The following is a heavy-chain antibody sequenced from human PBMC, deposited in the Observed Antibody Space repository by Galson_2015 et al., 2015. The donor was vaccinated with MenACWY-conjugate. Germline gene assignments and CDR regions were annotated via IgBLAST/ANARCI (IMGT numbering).Heavy chain of an antibody. CDR3: WVVLVSESFHHDH. CDR2: IKSKAAGGTA. D-gene: IGHD3-10*01. V-gene: IGHV3-15*01. CDR1: GFTFKNAW. Sequence: SLRLSCAASGFTFKNAWMNWVRQTPGKGPEWVGRIKSKAAGGTADYAAPVRGRFTISRDDSNSTLYLQINNLKTEDTAIYFCWVVLVSESFHHDHWGQGTLVTVSS. J-gene: IGHJ4*02.